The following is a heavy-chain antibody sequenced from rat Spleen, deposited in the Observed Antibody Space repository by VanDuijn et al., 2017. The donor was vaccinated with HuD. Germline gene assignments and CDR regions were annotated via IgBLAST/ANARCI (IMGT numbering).Heavy chain of an antibody. D-gene: IGHD1-9*01. V-gene: IGHV5-25*01. Sequence: EVQLVESGGGLVQPGRSLKLSCAASGFTFSSYDMAWVRQAPTKGLEWVASISPSGGITYYRDSVKGRFTVSRDNAKSTLFLQMDSLRSEDTATYYCARRHYGYTDYFDYWGQGVMVTVSS. CDR3: ARRHYGYTDYFDY. J-gene: IGHJ2*01. CDR2: ISPSGGIT. CDR1: GFTFSSYD.